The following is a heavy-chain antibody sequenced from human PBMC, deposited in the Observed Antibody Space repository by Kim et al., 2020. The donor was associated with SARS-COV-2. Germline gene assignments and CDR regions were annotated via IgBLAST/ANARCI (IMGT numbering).Heavy chain of an antibody. Sequence: ASVKVSCKASGYTLSTYGLRWVRQAPGQGLEWMGWISGDNGDTNFAQRLQGRVTMTIDTSTSTAYMELRSLRSDDTAVYYCARDLIYYGSGRWDDTFDIWGQGTMVTVSS. CDR3: ARDLIYYGSGRWDDTFDI. J-gene: IGHJ3*02. CDR1: GYTLSTYG. V-gene: IGHV1-18*04. CDR2: ISGDNGDT. D-gene: IGHD3-10*01.